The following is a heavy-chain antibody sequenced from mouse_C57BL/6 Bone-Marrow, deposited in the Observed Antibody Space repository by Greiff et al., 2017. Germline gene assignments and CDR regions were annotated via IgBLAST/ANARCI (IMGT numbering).Heavy chain of an antibody. CDR3: ARGAYSNYAY. Sequence: QVQLQQPGAELVRPGTSVKLSCKASGYTFTSYWMHWVKQRPGQGLEWIGVIDPSDSYTNYNQKFKGKATLPVDTSSSTAYMQLSSLTSADSAVXYCARGAYSNYAYWGQGTLVTVSA. J-gene: IGHJ3*01. CDR2: IDPSDSYT. CDR1: GYTFTSYW. D-gene: IGHD2-5*01. V-gene: IGHV1-59*01.